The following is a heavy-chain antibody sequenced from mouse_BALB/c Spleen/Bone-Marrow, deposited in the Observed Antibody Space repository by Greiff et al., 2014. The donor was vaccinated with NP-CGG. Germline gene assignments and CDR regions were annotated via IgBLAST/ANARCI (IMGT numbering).Heavy chain of an antibody. CDR3: ARRKNVWFAY. J-gene: IGHJ3*01. Sequence: VQLQQSGPELVKPGASVKMSCEASGYTFTDYIISWVKQRVGQGLEWIGEIYPGPGSTYYNEKFKGKATLTADKSSNIAYMQLSSLTSEDSAVYFCARRKNVWFAYWGQGTLVTVSA. CDR1: GYTFTDYI. V-gene: IGHV1-77*01. CDR2: IYPGPGST.